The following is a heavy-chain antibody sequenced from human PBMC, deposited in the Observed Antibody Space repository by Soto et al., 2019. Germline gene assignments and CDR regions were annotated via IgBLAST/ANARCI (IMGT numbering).Heavy chain of an antibody. V-gene: IGHV1-3*01. Sequence: QVQLVQSGAEVKKPGASVKVSCKASGYTFTSYAMHWVRQAPGKSLEWMGWINAGNDNTKYSQKFQGRVTITRDTSASTAYMELSSLRSEDTAVYYCARDTVTTDYYMDVWGKGTTVTVSS. CDR2: INAGNDNT. D-gene: IGHD4-17*01. CDR3: ARDTVTTDYYMDV. J-gene: IGHJ6*03. CDR1: GYTFTSYA.